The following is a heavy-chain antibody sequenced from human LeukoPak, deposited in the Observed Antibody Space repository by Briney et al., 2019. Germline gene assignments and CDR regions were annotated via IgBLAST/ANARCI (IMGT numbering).Heavy chain of an antibody. CDR2: ISTYNGNT. Sequence: EASVKVSCKASGYSFSSYDVNWVRQATGQGLEWMGWISTYNGNTNYAQRFQGRVTMTTETSTSTAYMELRSLRSDDTAVYYCARDDLAPHMEIKNWFDPWGQGTLVTVSS. J-gene: IGHJ5*02. D-gene: IGHD1-1*01. V-gene: IGHV1-18*01. CDR1: GYSFSSYD. CDR3: ARDDLAPHMEIKNWFDP.